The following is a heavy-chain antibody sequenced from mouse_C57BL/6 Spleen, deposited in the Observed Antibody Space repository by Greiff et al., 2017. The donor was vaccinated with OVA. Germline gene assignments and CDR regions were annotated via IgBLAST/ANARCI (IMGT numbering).Heavy chain of an antibody. CDR1: GYTFTSYW. D-gene: IGHD6-2*01. J-gene: IGHJ4*01. CDR2: IYPGSGST. CDR3: ARSSRRDYAMDY. V-gene: IGHV1-55*01. Sequence: QVQLKQPGAELVKPGASVKMSCKASGYTFTSYWITWVKQRPGQGLEWIGDIYPGSGSTNYNEKFKSKATLTVDTSSSTAYMQLSSLTSEDSAVYYCARSSRRDYAMDYWGQGTSVTVSS.